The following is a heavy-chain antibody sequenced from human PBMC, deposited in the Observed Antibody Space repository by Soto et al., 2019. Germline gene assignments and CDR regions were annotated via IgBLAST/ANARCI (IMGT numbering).Heavy chain of an antibody. J-gene: IGHJ4*02. CDR3: AKNQERELPRVIGF. D-gene: IGHD3-16*02. CDR2: MSGSSSTT. Sequence: GGSLRLSCATSGLTFSNYAMSWVRQAPGGGLEWVPSMSGSSSTTYYADSVRGRFTISRDRSKNTLYLQMSSLRAEDTALYYCAKNQERELPRVIGFWGQGTLVTVSS. CDR1: GLTFSNYA. V-gene: IGHV3-23*01.